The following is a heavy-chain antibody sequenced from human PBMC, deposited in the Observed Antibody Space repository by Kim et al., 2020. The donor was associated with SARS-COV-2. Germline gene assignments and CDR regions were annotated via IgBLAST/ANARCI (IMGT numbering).Heavy chain of an antibody. CDR3: AKDSGDSSGLIDY. D-gene: IGHD3-22*01. J-gene: IGHJ4*02. Sequence: ADCVKGRFTISRDNAKNSLYLQMNSLRAEDTALYYCAKDSGDSSGLIDYWGQGTLVTVSS. V-gene: IGHV3-9*01.